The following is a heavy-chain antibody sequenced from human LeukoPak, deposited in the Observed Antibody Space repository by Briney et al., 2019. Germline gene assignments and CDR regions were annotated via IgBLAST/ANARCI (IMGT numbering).Heavy chain of an antibody. CDR2: IYYSGST. J-gene: IGHJ3*02. D-gene: IGHD6-6*01. V-gene: IGHV4-34*01. Sequence: SETLSLTCAVYGGSFSGYQWSWIRQPPGKGLEWIGSIYYSGSTYYNPSLKSRVTISVDTSKNQFSLKLSSVTAADTAVYYCARDSSSYAFDIWGQGTMVTVSS. CDR1: GGSFSGYQ. CDR3: ARDSSSYAFDI.